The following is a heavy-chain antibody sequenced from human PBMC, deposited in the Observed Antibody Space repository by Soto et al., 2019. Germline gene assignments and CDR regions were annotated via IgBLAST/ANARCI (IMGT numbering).Heavy chain of an antibody. CDR1: GFTFSNAW. D-gene: IGHD3-22*01. Sequence: EVQLVESGGGLVKPGGSLRLSCAASGFTFSNAWMNWVRQAPGKGLEWVGRIKSKTDGGTTDYAAPVKGRFTISRDDSKNTLYLQMNSLKTEDTAVYYCTARYYYDSSGYWVPFDYWGQGTLVTVSS. CDR3: TARYYYDSSGYWVPFDY. V-gene: IGHV3-15*07. CDR2: IKSKTDGGTT. J-gene: IGHJ4*02.